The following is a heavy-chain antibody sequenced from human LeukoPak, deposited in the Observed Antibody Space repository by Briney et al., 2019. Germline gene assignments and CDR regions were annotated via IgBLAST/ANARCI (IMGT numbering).Heavy chain of an antibody. V-gene: IGHV6-1*01. CDR1: GDSVSSNSVT. CDR3: ASTFYSNSDYYYYGMDV. CDR2: TYYRSKWYN. D-gene: IGHD2/OR15-2a*01. Sequence: SQTLSLTCAISGDSVSSNSVTWNWIRQSPSRGLEWLGRTYYRSKWYNDYAVSVKSRISINPDTSKNQFSLQLNSVTPEDTAVYYCASTFYSNSDYYYYGMDVWGQGTTVTVSS. J-gene: IGHJ6*02.